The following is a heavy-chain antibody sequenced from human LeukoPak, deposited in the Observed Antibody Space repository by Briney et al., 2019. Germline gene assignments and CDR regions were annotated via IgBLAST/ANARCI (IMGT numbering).Heavy chain of an antibody. CDR1: GFTFSSYG. CDR3: ARTECIDY. V-gene: IGHV3-30*19. D-gene: IGHD1-14*01. J-gene: IGHJ4*02. CDR2: ISYDGSNK. Sequence: GGSLRLSCAASGFTFSSYGMHWVRQAPGKGLEWVAVISYDGSNKYYADSVKGRFTISRDNSKNTLYLQMNSLRAEDTAVYYCARTECIDYWGQGTLVTVSS.